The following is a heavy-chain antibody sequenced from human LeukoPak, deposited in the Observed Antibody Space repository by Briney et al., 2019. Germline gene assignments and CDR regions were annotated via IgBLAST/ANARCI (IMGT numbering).Heavy chain of an antibody. CDR1: GYSFTSYW. CDR3: ARPPSRYSGYEGD. CDR2: IYPGGSDT. V-gene: IGHV5-51*01. D-gene: IGHD5-12*01. Sequence: GESLKISCKGSGYSFTSYWIGWVRQMPGKGLEWMGIIYPGGSDTRYSPSFQGQVTISADKSISTAYLQWSSLKASDTAMYYCARPPSRYSGYEGDWGQGTLVTVSS. J-gene: IGHJ4*02.